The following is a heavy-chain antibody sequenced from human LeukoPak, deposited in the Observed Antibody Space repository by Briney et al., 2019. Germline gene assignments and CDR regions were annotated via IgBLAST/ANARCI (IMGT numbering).Heavy chain of an antibody. D-gene: IGHD2-15*01. V-gene: IGHV3-64D*06. CDR1: GFTFSSHA. CDR2: ISSNGGST. Sequence: GGSLRLSCSSTGFTFSSHAMVSARQPPGEGLEYVSAISSNGGSTYYADSVKGRFTISRDNSKNTLYLQMRGMRGEDKDVLYCGTVIGGYCSGGSWSGYYHMDVWGQGTTVTVSS. J-gene: IGHJ6*02. CDR3: GTVIGGYCSGGSWSGYYHMDV.